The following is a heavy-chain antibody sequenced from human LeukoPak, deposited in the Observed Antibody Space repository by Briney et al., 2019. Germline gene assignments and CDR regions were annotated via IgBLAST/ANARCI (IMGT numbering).Heavy chain of an antibody. CDR1: GFTFSSYE. J-gene: IGHJ4*02. CDR3: ARDMGRAWYGPPDY. D-gene: IGHD6-13*01. CDR2: IWNDGSET. V-gene: IGHV3-33*08. Sequence: PGASLRLSCAASGFTFSSYEMNWVRQAPGKRLEWVAVIWNDGSETFHADSVKGRFRIARDNSKNTLYLQMNSLRAEDTAVYFCARDMGRAWYGPPDYWGQGTLVTVSS.